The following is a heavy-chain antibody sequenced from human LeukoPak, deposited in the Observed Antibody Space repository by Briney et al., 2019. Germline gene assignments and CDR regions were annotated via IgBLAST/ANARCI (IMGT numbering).Heavy chain of an antibody. CDR1: GFTFSSYA. CDR3: AKSGWVPDSGYRFSEFDY. V-gene: IGHV3-23*01. D-gene: IGHD5-12*01. Sequence: DPGGSLRLSCAASGFTFSSYAMSWVRQAPGKGLEWVSAISGSGGSTYYADSVKGRFTISRDNSKNTLYLQMNSLRAEDTAVYYCAKSGWVPDSGYRFSEFDYWGQGTLVTVSS. CDR2: ISGSGGST. J-gene: IGHJ4*02.